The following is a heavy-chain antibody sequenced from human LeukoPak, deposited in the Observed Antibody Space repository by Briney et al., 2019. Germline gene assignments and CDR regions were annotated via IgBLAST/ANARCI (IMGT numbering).Heavy chain of an antibody. D-gene: IGHD3-22*01. CDR3: TTAAYYYDSSGYLY. V-gene: IGHV3-15*01. CDR2: IKSKTDGGTT. J-gene: IGHJ4*02. Sequence: GGSLRLSCAAPGFTFSNAWMSWVRQAPGKGLEWVGRIKSKTDGGTTDYAAPVKGRFTISRDDSKNTLYLQMNSLKTEDTAVYYCTTAAYYYDSSGYLYWGQGTLVTVSS. CDR1: GFTFSNAW.